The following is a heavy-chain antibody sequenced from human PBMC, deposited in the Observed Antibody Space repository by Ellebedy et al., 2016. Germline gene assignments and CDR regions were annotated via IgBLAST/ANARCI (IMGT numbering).Heavy chain of an antibody. D-gene: IGHD4-17*01. CDR1: GFTFSSYA. J-gene: IGHJ2*01. Sequence: GGSLRLSXAASGFTFSSYAMSWVRQAPGKGLEWVSAISGSGGSTYYADSVKGRFTISRDNSKNTLYLQMNSLRAEDTAVYYCAKPVGRGNYWYFDLWGRGTLVTVSS. V-gene: IGHV3-23*01. CDR2: ISGSGGST. CDR3: AKPVGRGNYWYFDL.